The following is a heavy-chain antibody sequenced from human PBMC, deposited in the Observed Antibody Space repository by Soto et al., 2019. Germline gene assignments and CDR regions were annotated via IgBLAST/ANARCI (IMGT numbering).Heavy chain of an antibody. CDR2: ISGSGGST. J-gene: IGHJ4*02. D-gene: IGHD3-16*02. CDR3: AKRDRAIWGSYRR. CDR1: GFTFSRYA. Sequence: EVQLLESGGGLVQPGGSLRLSCAASGFTFSRYAMSWVRQAPGKGLEWVSAISGSGGSTYYADSVKGRFTISRDNSKNTLYLQMNSLRAEDTAVYYCAKRDRAIWGSYRRWGQGTLVTVSS. V-gene: IGHV3-23*01.